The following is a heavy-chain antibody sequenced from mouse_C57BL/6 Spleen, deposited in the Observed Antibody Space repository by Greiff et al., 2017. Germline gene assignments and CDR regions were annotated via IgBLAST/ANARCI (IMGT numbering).Heavy chain of an antibody. Sequence: VQLQQSGAELVRPGASVKLSCTASGFNIKDDYMHWVKQRPEQGLEWIGWIDPENGDTEYASKFQGKATITADKSSNTAYLQLSSLTSEDTAVYYCTEDYAMDYWGQGTSVTVSS. CDR3: TEDYAMDY. V-gene: IGHV14-4*01. CDR1: GFNIKDDY. J-gene: IGHJ4*01. CDR2: IDPENGDT.